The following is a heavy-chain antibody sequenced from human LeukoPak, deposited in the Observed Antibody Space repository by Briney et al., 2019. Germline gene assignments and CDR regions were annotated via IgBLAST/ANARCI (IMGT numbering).Heavy chain of an antibody. CDR1: GGSISSYY. J-gene: IGHJ4*02. CDR2: IFYSGST. Sequence: SETLSLTCTVSGGSISSYYWSWIRQPPGKGLEWIGYIFYSGSTNYNRSLKSRVTISVDTSKNQFSLKLSSVTAADTAVYYCARARGSSGWTDYWGQGTLVTVSS. CDR3: ARARGSSGWTDY. D-gene: IGHD6-19*01. V-gene: IGHV4-59*01.